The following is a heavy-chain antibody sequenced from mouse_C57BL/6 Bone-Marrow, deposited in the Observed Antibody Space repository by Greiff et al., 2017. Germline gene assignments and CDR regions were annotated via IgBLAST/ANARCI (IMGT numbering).Heavy chain of an antibody. Sequence: QLQLKESGPGLVQPSQSLSITCPVPGFSLTSYGVHWVRQSPGKGLEWLGVIWRGGSTDYNAAFMSRLSITKDNSKSQVFFKMNSLQADDTAIYYCAKNGGAWYFDVWGTGTTVTVSS. CDR2: IWRGGST. J-gene: IGHJ1*03. V-gene: IGHV2-5*01. CDR3: AKNGGAWYFDV. CDR1: GFSLTSYG. D-gene: IGHD1-1*02.